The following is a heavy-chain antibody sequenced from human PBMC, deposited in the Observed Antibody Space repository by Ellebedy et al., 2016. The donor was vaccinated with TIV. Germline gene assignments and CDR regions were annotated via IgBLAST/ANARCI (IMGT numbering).Heavy chain of an antibody. J-gene: IGHJ6*04. D-gene: IGHD2-8*01. CDR2: ISWNSGSI. V-gene: IGHV3-9*01. CDR1: GFTFDDYA. Sequence: SLKISCAASGFTFDDYAMHWVRQAPGKGLEWVSGISWNSGSIGYADSVKGRFTISRDNAKNSLYLQMNSLRAEDTALYYCALNGRLAVWGKGTTVTVSS. CDR3: ALNGRLAV.